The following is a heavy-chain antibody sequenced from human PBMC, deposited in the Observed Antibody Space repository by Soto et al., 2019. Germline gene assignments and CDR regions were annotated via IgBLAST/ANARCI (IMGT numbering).Heavy chain of an antibody. J-gene: IGHJ6*01. D-gene: IGHD1-1*01. V-gene: IGHV3-21*01. CDR3: ARDGKEGNYYYYGMDV. CDR2: ISSSSSYI. Sequence: GGSLRLACASSVFTFSSYIMTWVRQAPGRGLEWVSSISSSSSYIYYADSVKGRFTISRDNAKNSLYLQMNSLRAEDTAVYYCARDGKEGNYYYYGMDVWGQGTTVTVSS. CDR1: VFTFSSYI.